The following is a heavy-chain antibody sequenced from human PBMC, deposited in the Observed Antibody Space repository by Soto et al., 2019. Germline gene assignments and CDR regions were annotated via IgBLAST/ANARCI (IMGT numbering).Heavy chain of an antibody. D-gene: IGHD2-8*02. J-gene: IGHJ4*02. CDR2: IDHSGST. CDR1: GGSFSGYS. CDR3: ARDKITGLFDY. V-gene: IGHV4-34*01. Sequence: SETLSLTCAVYGGSFSGYSWTWIRQPPGTGLEWIGEIDHSGSTNYNPSLKSRVTISVDTSKNQFSLKLTSVTAADTAVYYCARDKITGLFDYWGQGTLVTVPQ.